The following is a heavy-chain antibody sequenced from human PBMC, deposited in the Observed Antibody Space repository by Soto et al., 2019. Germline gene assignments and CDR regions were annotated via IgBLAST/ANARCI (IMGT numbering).Heavy chain of an antibody. CDR2: INHSGST. J-gene: IGHJ4*02. CDR1: GGSFSGYY. CDR3: AGGRVEQPHY. V-gene: IGHV4-34*01. Sequence: QVQLQQWGAGLLKPSETLSLTCAVYGGSFSGYYWSWIRQPPGKGLEWIGEINHSGSTNYNPSLKSRVPISVDTSQNQFSLKLSSVTAADTAVYYCAGGRVEQPHYWGQGTLVTVSS. D-gene: IGHD1-1*01.